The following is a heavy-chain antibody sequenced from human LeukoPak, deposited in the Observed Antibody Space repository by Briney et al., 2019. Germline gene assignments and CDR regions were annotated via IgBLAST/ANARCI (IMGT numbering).Heavy chain of an antibody. J-gene: IGHJ4*02. CDR1: GGSFSGYY. V-gene: IGHV4-34*01. Sequence: SETLSLTCAVYGGSFSGYYWGWIRQPPGKGLEWIGEINHSGSTNYNPSLMSRVTISVDTSKNQFSLKLSSVTAADTAVYYCARGNSGYDFPPRYFDYWGQGTLVTVSS. CDR2: INHSGST. D-gene: IGHD5-12*01. CDR3: ARGNSGYDFPPRYFDY.